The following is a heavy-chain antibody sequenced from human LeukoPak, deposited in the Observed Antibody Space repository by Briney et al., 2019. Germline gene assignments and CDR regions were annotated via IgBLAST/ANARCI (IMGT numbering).Heavy chain of an antibody. CDR1: GFTFSSHA. Sequence: GGSLRLSCSASGFTFSSHAMYWVRQAPEKGMEFVSTISHDGDTTYYADSVRGRFTISRDNSKNTLYLQMSSLRAEDTAVYYCAPGKFDYWGQGTLVTVSS. J-gene: IGHJ4*02. V-gene: IGHV3-64D*06. CDR3: APGKFDY. CDR2: ISHDGDTT.